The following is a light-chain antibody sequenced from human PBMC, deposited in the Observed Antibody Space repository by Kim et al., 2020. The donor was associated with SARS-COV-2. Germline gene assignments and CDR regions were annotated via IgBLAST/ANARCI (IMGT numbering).Light chain of an antibody. Sequence: EIVLTQSPDTLSLSPGERATLSCRATQSVNNFLAWYQQKRGQAPRLLIYGASRRATGIQDRFSGSGSGTDFTLTISRLEPEDFAVYYCQQYGSSLQTFCQGTKVDIK. CDR1: QSVNNF. J-gene: IGKJ1*01. CDR3: QQYGSSLQT. CDR2: GAS. V-gene: IGKV3-20*01.